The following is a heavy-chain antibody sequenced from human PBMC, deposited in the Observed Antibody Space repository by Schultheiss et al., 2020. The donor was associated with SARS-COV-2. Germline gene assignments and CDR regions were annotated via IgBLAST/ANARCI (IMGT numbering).Heavy chain of an antibody. CDR2: IYYSGST. CDR3: ARSEGAAAIPYYYYYMDV. V-gene: IGHV4-61*01. CDR1: GGSVSSGSYY. D-gene: IGHD2-2*02. J-gene: IGHJ6*03. Sequence: SETLSLTCTVSGGSVSSGSYYWSWIRQPPGKGLEWIGYIYYSGSTNYNPSLKSRVTISVDKSKNQFSLKLSSVTAADTAVYYCARSEGAAAIPYYYYYMDVWGKGTTVTVSS.